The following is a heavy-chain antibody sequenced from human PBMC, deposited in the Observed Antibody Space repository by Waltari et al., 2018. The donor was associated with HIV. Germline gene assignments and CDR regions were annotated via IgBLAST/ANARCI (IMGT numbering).Heavy chain of an antibody. J-gene: IGHJ3*02. CDR1: GYTFTSYD. CDR2: MNPNSGNT. Sequence: QVQLVQSGAEVTKPGASVKVSCKAYGYTFTSYDSNWVRQAPGQGLEWMGWMNPNSGNTGYAQKFQGRVTITRNTSISTAYMELSSLRSEDTAVYYCARGSRGYDSSGYDAFDIWGQGTMVTVSS. CDR3: ARGSRGYDSSGYDAFDI. D-gene: IGHD3-22*01. V-gene: IGHV1-8*01.